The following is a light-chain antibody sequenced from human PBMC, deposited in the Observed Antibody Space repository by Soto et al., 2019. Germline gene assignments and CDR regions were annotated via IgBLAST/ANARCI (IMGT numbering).Light chain of an antibody. Sequence: DIQMTQSPSSLSASVGDRVTITCRASQGISNYLAWYQQKPGKAPKLLIYAASTLLSGVPSRFSGSGSGTDFTLTISSLQPEDVATYYCQRYNTGPPDTFGQGTKLETK. CDR1: QGISNY. J-gene: IGKJ2*01. CDR2: AAS. CDR3: QRYNTGPPDT. V-gene: IGKV1-27*01.